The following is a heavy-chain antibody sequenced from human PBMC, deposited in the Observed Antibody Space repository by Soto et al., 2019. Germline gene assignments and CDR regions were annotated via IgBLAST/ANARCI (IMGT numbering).Heavy chain of an antibody. CDR3: ARDLRRDGYNYEYFLH. J-gene: IGHJ1*01. CDR2: INWNGGST. CDR1: GFTFDDYG. Sequence: PGGSLRLSCAASGFTFDDYGMSWVRQAPGKGLEWVSGINWNGGSTGYADSVKGRFTISRDNSKNTLYLQMNSLRAEDTAVYYCARDLRRDGYNYEYFLHWGPGTLVTVSS. D-gene: IGHD5-12*01. V-gene: IGHV3-20*04.